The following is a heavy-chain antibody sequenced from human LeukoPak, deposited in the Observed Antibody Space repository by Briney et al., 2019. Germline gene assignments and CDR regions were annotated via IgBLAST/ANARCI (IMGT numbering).Heavy chain of an antibody. CDR2: VWYDGGNK. J-gene: IGHJ6*02. Sequence: GRSLRLSCEASGFTFTGYGLHWVRQAPGKGLEGVAIVWYDGGNKYYADSVRGRFTISRDNSKNTLHLHMNSLRAEDTAVYWCARGNGAARYNYRMDVWGQGTTVTVSS. V-gene: IGHV3-33*01. CDR3: ARGNGAARYNYRMDV. CDR1: GFTFTGYG. D-gene: IGHD1-14*01.